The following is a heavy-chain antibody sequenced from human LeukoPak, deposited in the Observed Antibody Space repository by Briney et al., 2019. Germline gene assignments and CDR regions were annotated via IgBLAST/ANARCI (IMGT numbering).Heavy chain of an antibody. CDR1: GFTFSSYG. Sequence: PGGSLRLSCAASGFTFSSYGMHWVRQAPGKGLEWVSSISSSSSYIYYADSVKGRFTISRDNAKNSLYLQMNSLRAEDTAVYYCARAGIAVAGKDYWGQGTLVTVSS. CDR3: ARAGIAVAGKDY. V-gene: IGHV3-21*01. CDR2: ISSSSSYI. J-gene: IGHJ4*02. D-gene: IGHD6-19*01.